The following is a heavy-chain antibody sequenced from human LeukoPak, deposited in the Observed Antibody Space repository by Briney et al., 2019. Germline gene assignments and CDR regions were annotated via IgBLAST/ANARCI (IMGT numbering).Heavy chain of an antibody. Sequence: ASVKVSCKASGYTFTGYYMHWVRQAPGQGLEWMGWINPNSGGTNYAQKFQGRVTMTRDTSISTAYMELSRLRSDDTAVYYCARDRGYGIFFGLNPFFDYWGQGTLVTVSS. D-gene: IGHD3-9*01. CDR3: ARDRGYGIFFGLNPFFDY. J-gene: IGHJ4*02. CDR2: INPNSGGT. V-gene: IGHV1-2*02. CDR1: GYTFTGYY.